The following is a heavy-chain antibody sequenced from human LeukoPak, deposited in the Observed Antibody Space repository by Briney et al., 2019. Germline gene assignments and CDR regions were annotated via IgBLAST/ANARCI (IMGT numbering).Heavy chain of an antibody. Sequence: PGGSLRLSCAASGFTFSSYAMSWVRQAPGKGLEWVSAISGSGGSTYYADSVKGRFTISRDNSKNTLYLQMNSLRAEDTAVYYCAKAPSSYSGYFPWGAFDIWGQGTMVTVSS. CDR3: AKAPSSYSGYFPWGAFDI. J-gene: IGHJ3*02. CDR1: GFTFSSYA. D-gene: IGHD3-22*01. CDR2: ISGSGGST. V-gene: IGHV3-23*01.